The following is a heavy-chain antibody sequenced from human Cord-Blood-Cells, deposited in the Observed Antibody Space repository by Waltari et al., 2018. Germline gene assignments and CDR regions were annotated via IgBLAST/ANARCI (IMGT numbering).Heavy chain of an antibody. J-gene: IGHJ4*02. V-gene: IGHV1-69*01. CDR3: ARVVRSGYCSSTSCYFDY. D-gene: IGHD2-2*01. CDR2: IIPIFGTA. Sequence: QVQLVQSGAEVKKPGSSVKVSCKASGGTFSSYAISWVRQAPGQRLEWMGGIIPIFGTANYAQKFQGRVTITADESTSTAYMELSSLRSEDTAVYYCARVVRSGYCSSTSCYFDYWGQGTLVTVSS. CDR1: GGTFSSYA.